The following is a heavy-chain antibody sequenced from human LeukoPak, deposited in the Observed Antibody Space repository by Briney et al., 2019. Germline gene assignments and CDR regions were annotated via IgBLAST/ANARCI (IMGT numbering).Heavy chain of an antibody. CDR2: IRSKANSYAT. J-gene: IGHJ6*02. CDR1: GFTFSGSA. D-gene: IGHD6-19*01. CDR3: TRGSVAGTRGYYYYYGMDV. Sequence: GGSLRLSCAASGFTFSGSAMHWVRQASGKGLEWVGRIRSKANSYATAYAASVKGRFTISRDDSKNTAYLQMNSLKTEDTAVYYCTRGSVAGTRGYYYYYGMDVWGQGTTVTVSS. V-gene: IGHV3-73*01.